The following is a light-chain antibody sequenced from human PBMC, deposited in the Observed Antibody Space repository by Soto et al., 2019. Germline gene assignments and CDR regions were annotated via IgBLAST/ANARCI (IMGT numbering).Light chain of an antibody. CDR3: QSYDRSLRTYV. CDR1: SSNIGAGYD. Sequence: QSVLTQPPSVSGAPGQRVTISCSGSSSNIGAGYDVNWYRQLPGTAPKLLIYGNSDRPSGVPDRFSGSKSGTSASLDITGLQAEDEADYFCQSYDRSLRTYVFGTGTKVTVL. CDR2: GNS. V-gene: IGLV1-40*01. J-gene: IGLJ1*01.